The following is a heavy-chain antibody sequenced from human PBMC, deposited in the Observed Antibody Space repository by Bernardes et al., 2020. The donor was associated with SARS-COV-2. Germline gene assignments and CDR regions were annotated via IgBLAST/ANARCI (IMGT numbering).Heavy chain of an antibody. V-gene: IGHV3-23*01. Sequence: GSLRLACLVSGFSFSVYAMTWVRQAPGKGLEWVSGISGSGGSTYYADSVKGRFTISRDNSKNTLFLQMNSLRAEDTAVYFCARCVVGYYAMDVWGQGTTVTVSS. J-gene: IGHJ6*02. CDR2: ISGSGGST. CDR3: ARCVVGYYAMDV. D-gene: IGHD2-21*01. CDR1: GFSFSVYA.